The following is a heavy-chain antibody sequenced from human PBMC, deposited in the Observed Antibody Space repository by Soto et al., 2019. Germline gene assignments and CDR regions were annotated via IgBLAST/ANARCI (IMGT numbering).Heavy chain of an antibody. CDR3: ARVGPRRLGEGGYFDQ. Sequence: QVQLQESGPRLVKPSHTLPLTCTVSGGSISSGGYYWSWVRQHPGKGLEWIGYIYYSGSTYYNPSLKSRVTISVDTSKNQFSLKLRFVTAADTAVYYCARVGPRRLGEGGYFDQWGPGTLVTVSS. CDR2: IYYSGST. J-gene: IGHJ4*02. D-gene: IGHD3-16*01. V-gene: IGHV4-31*03. CDR1: GGSISSGGYY.